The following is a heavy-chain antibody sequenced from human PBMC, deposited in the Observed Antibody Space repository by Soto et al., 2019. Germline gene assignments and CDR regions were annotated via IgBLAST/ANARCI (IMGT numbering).Heavy chain of an antibody. CDR2: IFPSDSDT. J-gene: IGHJ5*02. D-gene: IGHD3-22*01. CDR1: GYRFTSYW. CDR3: ARKGKSGYFNWFDP. V-gene: IGHV5-51*01. Sequence: GESLKISCRTSGYRFTSYWIAWVRQMPGKGLEWMGIIFPSDSDTRYSPSFQGQVTISADRSTSTVFLQWASLKASDTAVYFCARKGKSGYFNWFDPWGQGTPGHRLL.